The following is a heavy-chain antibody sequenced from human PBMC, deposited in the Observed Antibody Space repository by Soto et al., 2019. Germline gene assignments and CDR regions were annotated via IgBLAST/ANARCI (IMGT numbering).Heavy chain of an antibody. Sequence: GGSLRLSCAASGFPFSSYSLTWVRQAPGKGLEWVSYISSDGTTIHYAASVKGRFTVSRDNAKASLSLQMSSLRDEDSAVYYCAREDAPKSPIYDISGYYRALNYWGQGTLVTV. V-gene: IGHV3-48*02. D-gene: IGHD3-22*01. J-gene: IGHJ4*02. CDR2: ISSDGTTI. CDR3: AREDAPKSPIYDISGYYRALNY. CDR1: GFPFSSYS.